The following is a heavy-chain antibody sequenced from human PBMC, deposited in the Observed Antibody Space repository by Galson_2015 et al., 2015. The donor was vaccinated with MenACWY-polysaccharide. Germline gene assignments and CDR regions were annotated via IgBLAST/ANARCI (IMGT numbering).Heavy chain of an antibody. Sequence: SETLSLTCAVSDYSIRSGYFWGWIRQPPGKGLEWIASIFHSGTTYYNPSLKSRVTISVDTSKNKFSLKLSPVTAADTAVYYCARVEKYSGSFYILYWGQGTLVTVSS. J-gene: IGHJ4*02. D-gene: IGHD1-26*01. V-gene: IGHV4-38-2*01. CDR1: DYSIRSGYF. CDR3: ARVEKYSGSFYILY. CDR2: IFHSGTT.